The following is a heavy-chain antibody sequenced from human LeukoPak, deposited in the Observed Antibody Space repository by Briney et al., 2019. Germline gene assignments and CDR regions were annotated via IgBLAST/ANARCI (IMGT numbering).Heavy chain of an antibody. CDR3: ARDSSSHCSSTSCYGTYYFDY. Sequence: ASVKVSCKASGGTFSSYAISWVRQAPGQGLERTGGIIPIFGTANYAQKFQGRVTITADEFTSTAYMELSSLRSEDTAVYYCARDSSSHCSSTSCYGTYYFDYWGQGTLVTVSS. V-gene: IGHV1-69*13. CDR2: IIPIFGTA. D-gene: IGHD2-2*01. CDR1: GGTFSSYA. J-gene: IGHJ4*02.